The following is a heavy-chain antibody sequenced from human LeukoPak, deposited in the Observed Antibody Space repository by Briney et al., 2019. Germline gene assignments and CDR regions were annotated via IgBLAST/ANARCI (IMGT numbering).Heavy chain of an antibody. CDR1: GGSFSGYY. D-gene: IGHD5-12*01. J-gene: IGHJ4*02. V-gene: IGHV4-34*01. CDR2: INHSGST. CDR3: ARAPSKYSGYDYFFDY. Sequence: SETLSLTCAVYGGSFSGYYWSWIRQPPGKGLEWIGEINHSGSTNYNPSLKSRVTISVDTSKNQFSLQLNSVTPEDTAVYYCARAPSKYSGYDYFFDYWGQGTLVTVSS.